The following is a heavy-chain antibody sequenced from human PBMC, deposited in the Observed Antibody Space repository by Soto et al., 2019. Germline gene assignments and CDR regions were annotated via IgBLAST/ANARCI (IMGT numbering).Heavy chain of an antibody. CDR3: ARDIRITGTTGAFDI. D-gene: IGHD1-7*01. Sequence: QVQLVQSGAEVKKPGASVKVSCKASGYTFTGYYMHWVRQAPGQGLEWMGWINPNSGGTNYAQKFQGRVTMTRDTSISTAYMELSRLRSDDTAVYYCARDIRITGTTGAFDIWGQGTMVTVSS. CDR1: GYTFTGYY. V-gene: IGHV1-2*02. J-gene: IGHJ3*02. CDR2: INPNSGGT.